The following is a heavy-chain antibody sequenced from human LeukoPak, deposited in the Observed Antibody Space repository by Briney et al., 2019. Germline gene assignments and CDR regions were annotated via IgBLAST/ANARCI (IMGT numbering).Heavy chain of an antibody. Sequence: PGGSLRLSCVASGFTFRSYSMNWVRQAPGKGLEWVSYISSTSGTIYYADSMKGRFTISRDNAKNSLYLQMNGLRAEDTAVYYCARELVVSAAISSYDAFDIWGQGTMVTVSS. CDR1: GFTFRSYS. CDR2: ISSTSGTI. J-gene: IGHJ3*02. D-gene: IGHD2-2*01. CDR3: ARELVVSAAISSYDAFDI. V-gene: IGHV3-48*04.